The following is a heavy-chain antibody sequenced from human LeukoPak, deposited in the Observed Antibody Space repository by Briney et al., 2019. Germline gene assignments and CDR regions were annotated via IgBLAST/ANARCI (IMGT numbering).Heavy chain of an antibody. J-gene: IGHJ6*02. D-gene: IGHD3-3*01. CDR1: GSSVSSEGYS. Sequence: PSETLSLTCTVSGSSVSSEGYSWRWIREPPGKGLEWIGYIYYSGSTYYNPSLKSRAIISADTSENQFSLNLSSVTAADTAVYYCARAVLRISIFGMIDVWGQGTTVTVFS. V-gene: IGHV4-31*03. CDR2: IYYSGST. CDR3: ARAVLRISIFGMIDV.